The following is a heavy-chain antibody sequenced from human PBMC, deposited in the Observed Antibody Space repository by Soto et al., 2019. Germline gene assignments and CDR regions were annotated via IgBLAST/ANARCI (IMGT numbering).Heavy chain of an antibody. CDR2: IYWDDDK. V-gene: IGHV2-5*02. D-gene: IGHD3-10*01. Sequence: QITLKESGPTLVKPTQTLTLTCTFSGFSLSTSGVGVGWIRQPPGTDLEWLALIYWDDDKRYSPSLKSRLTITKDNSQNQLVLTMTNMDHVDTATYYCAHSATPDHGSGSYWEDYFDSWGQGTLVTGSS. CDR1: GFSLSTSGVG. CDR3: AHSATPDHGSGSYWEDYFDS. J-gene: IGHJ4*02.